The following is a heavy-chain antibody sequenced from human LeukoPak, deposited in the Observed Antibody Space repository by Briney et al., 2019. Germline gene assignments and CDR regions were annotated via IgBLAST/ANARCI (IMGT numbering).Heavy chain of an antibody. J-gene: IGHJ4*02. D-gene: IGHD3-3*01. CDR3: ARGGRFLEWLLILDY. Sequence: SETLSLTCTVSGGSISSGSYYWSWIRQPAGKGLEWIGRIYTSGSTNYNPSLKSRVTISVDTSKNQFSLKLSSVTAADTAVYYCARGGRFLEWLLILDYWGQGTLVTVSS. V-gene: IGHV4-61*02. CDR1: GGSISSGSYY. CDR2: IYTSGST.